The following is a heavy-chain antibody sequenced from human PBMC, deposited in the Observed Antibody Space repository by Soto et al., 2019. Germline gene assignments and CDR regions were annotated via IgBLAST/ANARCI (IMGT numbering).Heavy chain of an antibody. Sequence: QVQLMQSGAEVKKPGSSVKVSCKASGGTFSTSAISWVRQAPGEGLEWVGGIMPAFATPDYAQKFQGRVTISADESTTTAYLELTSLTTDDTVVYYCARDKDRQQLGGNYYYILDVWGQGTAITVSS. V-gene: IGHV1-69*12. J-gene: IGHJ6*02. CDR1: GGTFSTSA. CDR3: ARDKDRQQLGGNYYYILDV. CDR2: IMPAFATP. D-gene: IGHD3-3*02.